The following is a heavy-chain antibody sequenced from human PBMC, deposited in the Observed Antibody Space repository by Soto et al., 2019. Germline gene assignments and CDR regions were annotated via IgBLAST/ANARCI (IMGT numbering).Heavy chain of an antibody. Sequence: ASVKESCKASGDNFTGYYMHGVRQAPGQGVEWMGWSNPNSGATKYVQKLRGRVTLHRDTSISTAHMQLSGLRSDDTAVYYCARGGGTILAPLPWGQGTLVTVSS. V-gene: IGHV1-2*02. D-gene: IGHD3-3*01. CDR1: GDNFTGYY. J-gene: IGHJ5*02. CDR2: SNPNSGAT. CDR3: ARGGGTILAPLP.